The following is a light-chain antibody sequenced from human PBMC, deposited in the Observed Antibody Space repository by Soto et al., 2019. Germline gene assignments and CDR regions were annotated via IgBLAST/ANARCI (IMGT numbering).Light chain of an antibody. V-gene: IGLV1-51*02. CDR2: ENN. CDR3: GTWDSSLSAYVV. Sequence: QSVLTQPPSVSAAPGQRVTISCSGSSSNIGNKYVSWYQQLPGTAPKLLIYENNKRPSGIPDRFSGSKSGTSATLGITGLQTGDEDDYYCGTWDSSLSAYVVFGGGIQLTVL. J-gene: IGLJ2*01. CDR1: SSNIGNKY.